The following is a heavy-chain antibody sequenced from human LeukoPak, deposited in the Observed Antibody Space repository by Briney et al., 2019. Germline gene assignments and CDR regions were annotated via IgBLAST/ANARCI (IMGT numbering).Heavy chain of an antibody. Sequence: SETLSLTCTVSGGSISSYYWSWIRQPPGKGLEWIGYIYTSGSTNYNPSLKSRVTMSVDTSKNQFSLKLSSVTAADTAVYYCARSPPYDILTGYYVYYYYYMDVWGKGTTVTVSS. CDR1: GGSISSYY. J-gene: IGHJ6*03. D-gene: IGHD3-9*01. CDR2: IYTSGST. CDR3: ARSPPYDILTGYYVYYYYYMDV. V-gene: IGHV4-4*09.